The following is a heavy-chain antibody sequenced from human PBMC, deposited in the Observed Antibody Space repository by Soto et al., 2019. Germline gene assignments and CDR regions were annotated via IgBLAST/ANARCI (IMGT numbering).Heavy chain of an antibody. CDR3: AGVTMVRGVPGGLDY. Sequence: SLRLSCAASGFTFSSYAMSWVRQAPGKGLEWVSAISGSGGSTYYADSVKGRFTISRDNSKNTLYLQMNSLRAEDTAVYYCAGVTMVRGVPGGLDYWGQGTLVTVSS. CDR1: GFTFSSYA. J-gene: IGHJ4*02. CDR2: ISGSGGST. D-gene: IGHD3-10*01. V-gene: IGHV3-23*01.